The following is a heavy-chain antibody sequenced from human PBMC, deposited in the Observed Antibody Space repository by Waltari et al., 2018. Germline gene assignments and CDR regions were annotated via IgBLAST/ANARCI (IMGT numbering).Heavy chain of an antibody. CDR3: AKDRLSDARGTYSFGTDV. CDR2: IVYDGSQK. J-gene: IGHJ6*02. Sequence: QVQLVESGGGVVQPGRSLRLSCAVSGFTFSSHGMHWVRQAPGKGLGWWAVIVYDGSQKYYSDSVKGRFTISRDNSKSTMYLQMNSLRSDDTAVYFCAKDRLSDARGTYSFGTDVWGQGTTVTVSS. D-gene: IGHD3-10*02. V-gene: IGHV3-30*18. CDR1: GFTFSSHG.